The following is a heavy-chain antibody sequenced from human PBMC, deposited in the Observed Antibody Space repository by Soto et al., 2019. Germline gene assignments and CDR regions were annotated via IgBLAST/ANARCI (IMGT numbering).Heavy chain of an antibody. V-gene: IGHV3-72*01. Sequence: EVQLVESGGGLVQPGGSLRLSCAVSGFTFSDYYMDWVRQAPGKGLEWVCRTRNKANSYTTEYAPSVKGRFIISRDDSKNSLHLQMNCLKTEDTAVYFCARGDLGSCWRDFDLWGQGTLVTVSS. CDR3: ARGDLGSCWRDFDL. J-gene: IGHJ4*02. D-gene: IGHD6-19*01. CDR2: TRNKANSYTT. CDR1: GFTFSDYY.